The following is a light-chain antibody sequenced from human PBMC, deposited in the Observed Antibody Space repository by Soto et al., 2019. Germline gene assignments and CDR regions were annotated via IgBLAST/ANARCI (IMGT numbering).Light chain of an antibody. V-gene: IGKV3-20*01. CDR1: QSVSSTY. J-gene: IGKJ1*01. CDR3: QQCGSSPWT. Sequence: EIVLTQSPGTLSLSPGERVTLSCRACQSVSSTYLAWYQQKPGQAPRLLIYGASSRATGIPDRFSGGGSGTDFTLTISRVEPEDFAVYYCQQCGSSPWTFGQGTKV. CDR2: GAS.